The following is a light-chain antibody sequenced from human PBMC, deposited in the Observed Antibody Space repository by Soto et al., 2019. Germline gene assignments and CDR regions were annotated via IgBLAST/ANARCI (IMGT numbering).Light chain of an antibody. CDR2: DAS. CDR1: QSVSSY. Sequence: EIVLTQSPATLSLSPGERSTLSCRASQSVSSYLAWYQHKPGQAPRLLIYDASRRAAGIPARLSGSGSGADFTLTIRSLQPEDFAVYYCQQRSNWLTFGGGTKVDIK. CDR3: QQRSNWLT. V-gene: IGKV3-11*01. J-gene: IGKJ4*01.